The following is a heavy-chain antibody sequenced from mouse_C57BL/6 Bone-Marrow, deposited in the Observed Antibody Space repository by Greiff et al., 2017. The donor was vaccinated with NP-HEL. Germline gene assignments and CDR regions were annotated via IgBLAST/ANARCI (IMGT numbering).Heavy chain of an antibody. Sequence: EVKVVESGGGLVKPGGSLKLSCAASGFTFSSYAMSWVRQTPEKRLEWVATISDGGSYTYYPDNVKGRFPISRDNAKNNLYLQMSHLKSEDTAMYYCAREGIYYDYDGAWFAYWGQGTLVTVSA. CDR2: ISDGGSYT. J-gene: IGHJ3*01. CDR3: AREGIYYDYDGAWFAY. CDR1: GFTFSSYA. D-gene: IGHD2-4*01. V-gene: IGHV5-4*01.